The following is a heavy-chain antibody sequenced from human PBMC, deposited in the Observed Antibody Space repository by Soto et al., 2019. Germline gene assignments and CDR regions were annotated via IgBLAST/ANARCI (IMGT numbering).Heavy chain of an antibody. Sequence: GASVKVSCKASGGTFSSYAISWVRQAPGQGLEWMGGIIPIFGTANYAQKFQGRVTITADESTSTAYMELSSLRSEDTAVYYCARDIGGSYTPQDYYYYGMDVWGQGTTVTVSS. CDR1: GGTFSSYA. CDR2: IIPIFGTA. CDR3: ARDIGGSYTPQDYYYYGMDV. D-gene: IGHD1-26*01. J-gene: IGHJ6*02. V-gene: IGHV1-69*13.